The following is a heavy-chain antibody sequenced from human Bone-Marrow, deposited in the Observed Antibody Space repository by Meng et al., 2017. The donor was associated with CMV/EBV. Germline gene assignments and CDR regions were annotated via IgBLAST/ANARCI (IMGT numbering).Heavy chain of an antibody. V-gene: IGHV3-23*01. CDR2: ISGSGGST. CDR3: ARDPGDRYYFDY. Sequence: GESLKISCAASGFTFSSYAMSWVRQAPGKGLEWVSAISGSGGSTYYADSVKGRFTISRDNSKNTLYLQMNSLRAEDTAVYYCARDPGDRYYFDYWGQGTLVTVSS. D-gene: IGHD4-17*01. J-gene: IGHJ4*02. CDR1: GFTFSSYA.